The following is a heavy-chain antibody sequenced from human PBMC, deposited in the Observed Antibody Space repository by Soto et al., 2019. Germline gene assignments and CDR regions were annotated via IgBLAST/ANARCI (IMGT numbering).Heavy chain of an antibody. CDR1: GGSISSSSYY. CDR3: ARLPIIRYYYYYMDV. J-gene: IGHJ6*03. V-gene: IGHV4-39*01. Sequence: QLQLQESGPGLVKPSETLSLTCTVSGGSISSSSYYWGWIRQPPGKGLEWIGSIYYSGSTYYNPSLKSRVTISVDTSKNQFSLKLSSVTAADTAVYYCARLPIIRYYYYYMDVWGKGTTVTVSS. D-gene: IGHD3-10*01. CDR2: IYYSGST.